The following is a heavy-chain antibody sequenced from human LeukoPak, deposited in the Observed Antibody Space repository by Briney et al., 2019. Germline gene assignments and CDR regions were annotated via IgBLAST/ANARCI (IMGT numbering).Heavy chain of an antibody. CDR1: GFSFRDYA. CDR2: ISSSSSYI. Sequence: GGSLRLSCTTSGFSFRDYALSWVRQAPGKGLEWVSSISSSSSYIYYADSVKGRFTISRDNAKNSLYLQMNGLTAEDTAVYYCARGEDAIVGVPGPNYWGQGTLVSVSS. V-gene: IGHV3-21*01. J-gene: IGHJ4*02. D-gene: IGHD1-26*01. CDR3: ARGEDAIVGVPGPNY.